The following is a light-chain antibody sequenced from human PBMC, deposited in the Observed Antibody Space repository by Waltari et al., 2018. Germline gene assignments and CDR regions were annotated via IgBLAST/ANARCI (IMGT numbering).Light chain of an antibody. CDR2: KDN. Sequence: SYELTQPPSASVSPGQTAKITCTGDALPKQYAYWYQQKPGQAPLLVIYKDNGRPSGIPQRFSGSSSGTTVTLTISGVQAEDEADYYCQSTDSSGTSVFGGGTKLTVL. CDR3: QSTDSSGTSV. V-gene: IGLV3-25*03. CDR1: ALPKQY. J-gene: IGLJ2*01.